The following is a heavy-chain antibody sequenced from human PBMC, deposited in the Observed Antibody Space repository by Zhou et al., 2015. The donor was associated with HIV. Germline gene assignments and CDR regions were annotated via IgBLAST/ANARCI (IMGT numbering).Heavy chain of an antibody. D-gene: IGHD6-19*01. CDR3: ARVGPVAGTGADAFDI. Sequence: QVQLVQSGAEVKKPGSSVKVSCKASGGTFSSYTISWVRQAPGQGLEWMGRIIPILGIANYAQKFQGRVTITADKSTSTAYMELSSLRSEDTAVYYCARVGPVAGTGADAFDIWGQGTMVTVSS. J-gene: IGHJ3*02. V-gene: IGHV1-69*02. CDR1: GGTFSSYT. CDR2: IIPILGIA.